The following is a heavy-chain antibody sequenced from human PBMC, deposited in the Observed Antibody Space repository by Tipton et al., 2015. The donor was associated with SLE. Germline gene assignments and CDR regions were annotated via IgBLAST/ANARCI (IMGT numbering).Heavy chain of an antibody. CDR2: IYSSGST. V-gene: IGHV4-61*09. CDR1: GGSISSGSYY. D-gene: IGHD5-24*01. CDR3: ARDLSATAFEGSYFDY. Sequence: TLSLTCTVSGGSISSGSYYWSWIRQPAGKGLEWIGHIYSSGSTNYNPSLKSRVTISGDTSNNQFSLKLSSVTAADTAVYYCARDLSATAFEGSYFDYWGQGTLVTVSS. J-gene: IGHJ4*02.